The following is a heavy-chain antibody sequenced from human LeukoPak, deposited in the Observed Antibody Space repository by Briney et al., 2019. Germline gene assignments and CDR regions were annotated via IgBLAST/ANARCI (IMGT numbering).Heavy chain of an antibody. D-gene: IGHD5-12*01. Sequence: PSETLSLTCTVSGGSISSYYWSWIRQPPGKGLEWIGYIYYSGSTNYNPSLKSRVTISVDTSKNQFSLKLSSVTAADTAVYYCAKHGYSGYDYWGASFDYWGQGTLVTVS. CDR3: AKHGYSGYDYWGASFDY. J-gene: IGHJ4*02. CDR1: GGSISSYY. CDR2: IYYSGST. V-gene: IGHV4-59*08.